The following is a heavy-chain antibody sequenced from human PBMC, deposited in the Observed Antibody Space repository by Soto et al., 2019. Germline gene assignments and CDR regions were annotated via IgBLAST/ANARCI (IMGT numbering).Heavy chain of an antibody. D-gene: IGHD6-19*01. Sequence: ASVKVSCKASGYTFTDYGISWVRQAPGQGLEWKGWISTYNGNTIYAQKIQGRVTMTTDTSTSTAYVELRSLRSDDTAVYYCAREEGISDWHAFDYWGQGTLVTVSS. V-gene: IGHV1-18*04. CDR1: GYTFTDYG. J-gene: IGHJ4*02. CDR3: AREEGISDWHAFDY. CDR2: ISTYNGNT.